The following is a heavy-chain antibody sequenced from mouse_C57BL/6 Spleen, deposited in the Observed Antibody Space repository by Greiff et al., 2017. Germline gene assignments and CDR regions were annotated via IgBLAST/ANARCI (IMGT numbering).Heavy chain of an antibody. CDR1: GYTFTSYW. CDR3: ARLGITRYFDV. Sequence: QVHVKQPGAELVMPGASVKLSCKASGYTFTSYWMHWVKQRPGQGLEWIGEIDPSDSYTNYNQKFKGKSTLTVDKSSSTAYMQLSSLTSEDSAVYYCARLGITRYFDVWGTGTTVTVSS. D-gene: IGHD1-1*01. J-gene: IGHJ1*03. CDR2: IDPSDSYT. V-gene: IGHV1-69*01.